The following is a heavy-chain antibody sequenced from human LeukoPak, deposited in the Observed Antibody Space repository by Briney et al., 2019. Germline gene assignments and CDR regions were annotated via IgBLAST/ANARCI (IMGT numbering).Heavy chain of an antibody. CDR2: IYRSGST. J-gene: IGHJ4*02. CDR3: ARGGGFYGSGTTHFDY. CDR1: GGSITSGAYA. Sequence: SETLSLTCAVSGGSITSGAYAWRWIRQPPGKGLEWIGYIYRSGSTSYKPSLKSRLSITIDKSKNQFSLNLRSVTAADTAFYYCARGGGFYGSGTTHFDYWGQGTLATVSS. V-gene: IGHV4-30-2*01. D-gene: IGHD3-10*01.